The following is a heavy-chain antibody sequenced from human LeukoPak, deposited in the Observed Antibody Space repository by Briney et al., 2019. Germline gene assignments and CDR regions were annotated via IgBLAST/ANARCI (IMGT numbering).Heavy chain of an antibody. V-gene: IGHV3-30*18. J-gene: IGHJ4*02. Sequence: GRSLRLSCAASGFTFSSYGMHWIRQAPGKGLEWVAVISYDGSNKYYADSVKGRFTISRDNSKNTLYLQMNSLRAEDTAVYYCAKDWAGIQLWSDYWGQGTLVTVSS. CDR2: ISYDGSNK. CDR3: AKDWAGIQLWSDY. D-gene: IGHD5-18*01. CDR1: GFTFSSYG.